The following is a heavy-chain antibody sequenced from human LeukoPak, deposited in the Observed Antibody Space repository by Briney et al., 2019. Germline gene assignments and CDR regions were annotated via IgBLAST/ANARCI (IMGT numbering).Heavy chain of an antibody. J-gene: IGHJ4*02. D-gene: IGHD2-21*02. CDR3: ARELRGGDCYDY. V-gene: IGHV1-2*06. CDR2: INPNSGGT. CDR1: GYTFTGYY. Sequence: ASVKVSCKASGYTFTGYYMHWVRQAPGQGLEWMERINPNSGGTNYAQKFQGRVTITRDTSISTAYMELSRLRSDDTAVYYCARELRGGDCYDYWGQGTLVTVSS.